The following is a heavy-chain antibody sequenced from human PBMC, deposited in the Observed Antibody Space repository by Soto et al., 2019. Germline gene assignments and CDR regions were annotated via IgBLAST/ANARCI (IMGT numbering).Heavy chain of an antibody. CDR2: IYWDDDK. CDR1: GFALSTYNMG. V-gene: IGHV2-5*02. J-gene: IGHJ4*02. CDR3: AGTGGYALLTFDH. Sequence: QITLKESGPTLVRPAQTLTLTCDSSGFALSTYNMGVAWIRQPPGKALEWLALIYWDDDKRYIPSLKDRLAIAKDTTSNQVVMTMTLMYHGATATYFWAGTGGYALLTFDHWGPGTLVTVSS. D-gene: IGHD6-25*01.